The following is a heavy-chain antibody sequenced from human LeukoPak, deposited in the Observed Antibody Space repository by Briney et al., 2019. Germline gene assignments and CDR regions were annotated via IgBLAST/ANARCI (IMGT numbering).Heavy chain of an antibody. D-gene: IGHD3-16*01. V-gene: IGHV5-51*01. J-gene: IGHJ5*02. Sequence: GESLKISCQGSGYRFSDYWIGWVRQMPGKGLEWMGIIYPGDSETRYSPSFQGQVTISADKSISTAYLQWSSLKASDNAMYYCARLLTPDWFDPWGQGTLVTVSS. CDR2: IYPGDSET. CDR1: GYRFSDYW. CDR3: ARLLTPDWFDP.